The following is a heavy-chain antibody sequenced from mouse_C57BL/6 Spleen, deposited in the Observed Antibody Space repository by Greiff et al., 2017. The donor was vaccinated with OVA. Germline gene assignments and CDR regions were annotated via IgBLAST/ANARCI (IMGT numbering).Heavy chain of an antibody. Sequence: EVQLVESGGGLVKPGGSLKLSCAASGFTFSDYGMHWVRQAPEKGLEWVAYISSGSSTIYYADTVKGRFTITRDNAKNTLFLQMTSLRSEDTAMYYCARPGNYYGSSGAWFAYWGQGTLVTVSA. CDR1: GFTFSDYG. CDR2: ISSGSSTI. V-gene: IGHV5-17*01. J-gene: IGHJ3*01. CDR3: ARPGNYYGSSGAWFAY. D-gene: IGHD1-1*01.